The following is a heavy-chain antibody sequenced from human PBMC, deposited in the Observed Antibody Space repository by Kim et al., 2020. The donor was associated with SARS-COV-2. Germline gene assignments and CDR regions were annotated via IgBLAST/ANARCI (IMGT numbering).Heavy chain of an antibody. D-gene: IGHD6-6*01. CDR1: GGTFSSYA. V-gene: IGHV1-69*13. Sequence: SVKVSCKASGGTFSSYAISWVRQAPGQGLEWMGGIIPIFGTANYAQKFQGRVTITADESTSTAYMELSSLRSEDTAVYYCASGRPLSSSAAAGWFDPWGQGTLVTVSS. CDR3: ASGRPLSSSAAAGWFDP. CDR2: IIPIFGTA. J-gene: IGHJ5*02.